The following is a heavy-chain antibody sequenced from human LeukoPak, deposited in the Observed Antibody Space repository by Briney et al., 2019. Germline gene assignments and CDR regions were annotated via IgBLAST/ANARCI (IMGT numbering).Heavy chain of an antibody. Sequence: GGSLRLSCAASGFTFSSYAMNWVRHAPGRGLEWVSGFSGSGGTTYYADSVKGRFTISRDNSKTTLYLQMNSLRAEDTAVYYCANGNRCTSPNCLGYYYFYMDVWGKGTTVTVSS. CDR2: FSGSGGTT. D-gene: IGHD2-8*01. V-gene: IGHV3-23*01. J-gene: IGHJ6*03. CDR3: ANGNRCTSPNCLGYYYFYMDV. CDR1: GFTFSSYA.